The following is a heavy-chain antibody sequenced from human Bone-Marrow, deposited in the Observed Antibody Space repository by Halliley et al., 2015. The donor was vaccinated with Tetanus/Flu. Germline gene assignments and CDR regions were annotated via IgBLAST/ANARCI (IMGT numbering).Heavy chain of an antibody. CDR2: INHSGST. V-gene: IGHV4-34*01. CDR3: ARSLVESQWFGELLSKTYYGMDV. Sequence: TLSLTCGVSGGSLSGYNWIWIRQPPGKGLEWIGEINHSGSTDYNPSLKSRVTISIDTSKNQFALKLTSVIAADTAIYYCARSLVESQWFGELLSKTYYGMDVWGQGTTVTVSS. D-gene: IGHD3-10*01. CDR1: GGSLSGYN. J-gene: IGHJ6*02.